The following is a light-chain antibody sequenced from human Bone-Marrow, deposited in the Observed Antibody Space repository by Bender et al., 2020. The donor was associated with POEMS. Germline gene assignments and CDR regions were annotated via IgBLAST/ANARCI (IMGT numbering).Light chain of an antibody. Sequence: QSVLTQPPSVSAAPGQKVTTSCSGSSSNIGNNYVSWYQQLPGTAPKLLIYEDNKRPSGIPDRFSASKSGTSATLGITGLQTGDEADYYCGTWDSSLSAVVFGGGTKLTVL. J-gene: IGLJ3*02. CDR1: SSNIGNNY. V-gene: IGLV1-51*02. CDR2: EDN. CDR3: GTWDSSLSAVV.